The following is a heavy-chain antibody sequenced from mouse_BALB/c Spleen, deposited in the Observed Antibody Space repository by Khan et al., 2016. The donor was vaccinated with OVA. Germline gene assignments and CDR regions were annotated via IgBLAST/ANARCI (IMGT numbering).Heavy chain of an antibody. D-gene: IGHD2-12*01. CDR3: ARNSYRYDFTY. V-gene: IGHV2-4-1*01. CDR1: GFSLITYG. J-gene: IGHJ3*01. Sequence: QVQLKESGPGLVQPSQSLSITCTASGFSLITYGVHWVRQSPGKGLEWLGVIWSDGSTDYNAAFISRLSITKDNSKSQVFFKMNSLQPDDTAIYYCARNSYRYDFTYWGRGTLVTVS. CDR2: IWSDGST.